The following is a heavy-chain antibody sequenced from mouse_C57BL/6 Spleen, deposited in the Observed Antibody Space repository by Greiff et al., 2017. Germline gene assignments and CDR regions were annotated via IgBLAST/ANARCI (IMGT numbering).Heavy chain of an antibody. J-gene: IGHJ2*01. V-gene: IGHV1-63*01. D-gene: IGHD2-1*01. CDR3: ARKDGNYDYYFDY. CDR1: GYTFTNYW. CDR2: IYPGGGYT. Sequence: QVQLQQSGAELVRPGTSVKMSCKASGYTFTNYWIGWAKQRPGHGLEWIGDIYPGGGYTNYNEKFKGKATLTADKSSSTAYMQFSSLTSEDSAIYYCARKDGNYDYYFDYWGQGTTLTVSS.